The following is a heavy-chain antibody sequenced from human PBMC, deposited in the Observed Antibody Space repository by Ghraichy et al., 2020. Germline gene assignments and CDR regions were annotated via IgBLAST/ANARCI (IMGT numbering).Heavy chain of an antibody. Sequence: SGPTLVKPTQTLTLTCTFSGFSLSTSGMCVSWIRQPPGKALEWLARIDWDDDKYYSTSLKTRLTISKDTSKNQVVLTMTNMDPVDTATYYCARICGYSYGSKNYFDYWGQGTLVTVSS. V-gene: IGHV2-70*11. J-gene: IGHJ4*02. CDR1: GFSLSTSGMC. CDR3: ARICGYSYGSKNYFDY. D-gene: IGHD5-18*01. CDR2: IDWDDDK.